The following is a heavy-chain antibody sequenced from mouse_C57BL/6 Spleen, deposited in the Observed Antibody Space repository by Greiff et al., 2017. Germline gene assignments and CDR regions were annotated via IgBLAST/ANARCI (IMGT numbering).Heavy chain of an antibody. J-gene: IGHJ4*01. Sequence: QVQLQQSGAELVKPGASVKISCKASGYAFSRYWMNWVKQRPGKGLEWIGQIYPGDGDTNYNGKFKGKATLTADKSSSTAYMQLSSLTSEDSAVYFCARSLTGTGAMDYWGQGTSVTVSS. CDR2: IYPGDGDT. CDR3: ARSLTGTGAMDY. CDR1: GYAFSRYW. D-gene: IGHD4-1*01. V-gene: IGHV1-80*01.